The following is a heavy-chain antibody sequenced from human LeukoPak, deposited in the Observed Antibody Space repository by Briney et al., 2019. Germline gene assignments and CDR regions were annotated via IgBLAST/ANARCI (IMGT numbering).Heavy chain of an antibody. D-gene: IGHD1-26*01. Sequence: PSETLSLTYTVSGGSISSSSYYWGWIRQPPGKGLEWIGSIYYSGSTYYNQSLKSRVTISVATSKNQFSLKLSSVTAADTAVYYCARDSGSLDPWGQGTLVTVSS. CDR1: GGSISSSSYY. J-gene: IGHJ5*02. CDR3: ARDSGSLDP. V-gene: IGHV4-39*07. CDR2: IYYSGST.